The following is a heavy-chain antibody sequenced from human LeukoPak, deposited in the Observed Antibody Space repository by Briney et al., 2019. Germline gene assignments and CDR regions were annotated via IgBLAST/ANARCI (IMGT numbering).Heavy chain of an antibody. CDR2: ISGSGGST. V-gene: IGHV3-23*01. Sequence: GGTLRLSCAASGFTFSRYGMSWVRQAPGKGLEWVSAISGSGGSTYYADSVKGRFTISRDNSKNTLYLQMNSLRAEDTAVYYCAKGFGYDFWSGYLGGYWGQGTLVTVSS. D-gene: IGHD3-3*01. CDR3: AKGFGYDFWSGYLGGY. CDR1: GFTFSRYG. J-gene: IGHJ4*02.